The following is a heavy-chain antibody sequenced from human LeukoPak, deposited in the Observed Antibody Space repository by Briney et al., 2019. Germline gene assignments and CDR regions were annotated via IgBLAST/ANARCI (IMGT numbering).Heavy chain of an antibody. Sequence: GGSLRLSCAASGFTFSSYGMHWVRQAPGKGLEWVAVISYDGSNKYYADSVKGRFTISRDNSKNTLYLQMNSLRAEDTAVYYCAKDMTTVTTGFDYWGQGTLVTVSS. CDR3: AKDMTTVTTGFDY. V-gene: IGHV3-30*18. J-gene: IGHJ4*02. CDR1: GFTFSSYG. CDR2: ISYDGSNK. D-gene: IGHD4-17*01.